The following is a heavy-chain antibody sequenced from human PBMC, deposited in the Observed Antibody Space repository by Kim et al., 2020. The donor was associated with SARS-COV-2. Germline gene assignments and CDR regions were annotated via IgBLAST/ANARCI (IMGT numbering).Heavy chain of an antibody. CDR3: ARYKPWGGGYSYGRAGLDY. J-gene: IGHJ4*02. D-gene: IGHD5-18*01. Sequence: GGSLRLSCAASGFTVSSNYMSWVRQAPGKGLEWVSVIYSGGSTYYADSVKGRFTISRDNSKNTLYFQMNSLRAEDTAVYYCARYKPWGGGYSYGRAGLDYWGQGTLVTVSS. CDR1: GFTVSSNY. V-gene: IGHV3-53*01. CDR2: IYSGGST.